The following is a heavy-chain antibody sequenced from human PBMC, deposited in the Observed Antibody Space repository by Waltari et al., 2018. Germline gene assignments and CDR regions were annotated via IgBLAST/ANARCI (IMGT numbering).Heavy chain of an antibody. CDR3: AESGEYYFDY. Sequence: VQLLESGGVLVQPGGSLRLSCAASGFTFSSYAMSWVRQAPEKGLECVSASSGSGGSTYSADAVKGRCTISRDNSKNTLYLQMNSLRAEDTAVYYCAESGEYYFDYWGQGTLVTVSS. CDR1: GFTFSSYA. J-gene: IGHJ4*02. D-gene: IGHD3-10*01. CDR2: SSGSGGST. V-gene: IGHV3-23*01.